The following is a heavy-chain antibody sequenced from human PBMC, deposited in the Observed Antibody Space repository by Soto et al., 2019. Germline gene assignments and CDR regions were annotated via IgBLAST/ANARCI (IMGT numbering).Heavy chain of an antibody. Sequence: SETLSLTCTVSGVSISSYYWSWIRQPPGKGLEWIGYIYYSGSTNYNPSLKSRVTISVDTSKNQFSLKLNSMTAADTAVYYCARVGGFGATTIDYWGQGTLVTVSS. D-gene: IGHD3-10*01. V-gene: IGHV4-59*08. CDR2: IYYSGST. J-gene: IGHJ4*02. CDR1: GVSISSYY. CDR3: ARVGGFGATTIDY.